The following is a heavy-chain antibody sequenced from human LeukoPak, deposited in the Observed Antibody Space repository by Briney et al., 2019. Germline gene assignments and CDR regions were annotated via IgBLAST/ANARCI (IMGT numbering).Heavy chain of an antibody. CDR3: ASENGWVRGSNFDY. J-gene: IGHJ4*02. CDR1: GFSFSSYD. D-gene: IGHD3-10*01. Sequence: GGSLRLSCAASGFSFSSYDMNWIRQAPGKGLEGVSHISDSGSTIFYAGSVKGRFTVSSDNAKKSLYLQMNSLRAEATAVYDCASENGWVRGSNFDYWGRGTLVTVSS. V-gene: IGHV3-48*03. CDR2: ISDSGSTI.